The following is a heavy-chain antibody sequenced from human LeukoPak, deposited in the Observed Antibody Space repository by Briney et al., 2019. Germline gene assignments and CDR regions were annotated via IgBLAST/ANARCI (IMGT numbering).Heavy chain of an antibody. Sequence: ASVKVSCKASGYTFTSYDINWVRQATGQGLEWMGWMNPNSGSTGYAQKFQGRVTSTRNTSISTAYMELSGLRSEDTAVYYCARGRSTGYPYYFEYWGQGTLVTVSS. J-gene: IGHJ4*02. CDR3: ARGRSTGYPYYFEY. V-gene: IGHV1-8*03. D-gene: IGHD5-12*01. CDR2: MNPNSGST. CDR1: GYTFTSYD.